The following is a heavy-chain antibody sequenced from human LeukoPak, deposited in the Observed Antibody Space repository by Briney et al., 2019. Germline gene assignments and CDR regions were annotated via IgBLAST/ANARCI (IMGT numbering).Heavy chain of an antibody. CDR3: ARRGPPDFDY. J-gene: IGHJ4*02. CDR2: ARTSGETT. Sequence: GGSLRLSCVASGFMFSYYDMKWARQAPGKGLEWISCARTSGETTYCADSVKGRFSISRDNAQNSLYLQMNSLRVEDTAVYYCARRGPPDFDYWGQGTLVTVSS. CDR1: GFMFSYYD. V-gene: IGHV3-48*03.